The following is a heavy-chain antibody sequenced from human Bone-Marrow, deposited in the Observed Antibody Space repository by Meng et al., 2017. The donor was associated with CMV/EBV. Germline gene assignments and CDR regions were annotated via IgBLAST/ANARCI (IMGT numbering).Heavy chain of an antibody. V-gene: IGHV3-21*01. CDR3: ARDPRDIVVVPAALDY. CDR2: ISSSSSYI. Sequence: GFTFSSYSMNWVRQAPGKGLEWVSSISSSSSYIYYADSVKGRFTISRDNAKNSLYLQMNSLRAEDTAVYYCARDPRDIVVVPAALDYWGQGTLVTVSS. J-gene: IGHJ4*02. CDR1: GFTFSSYS. D-gene: IGHD2-2*01.